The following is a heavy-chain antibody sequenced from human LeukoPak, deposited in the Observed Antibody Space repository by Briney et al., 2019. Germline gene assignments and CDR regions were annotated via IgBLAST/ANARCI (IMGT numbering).Heavy chain of an antibody. D-gene: IGHD5-24*01. CDR3: ARAGDGYNHFDY. Sequence: ASVKVSCKASGYTFTGYYMHWVRQAPGQGLEWMGWINPNSGGTNYAQKLQGRVTMTRDTSISTAYMELSRLRSDDTAVYYCARAGDGYNHFDYWGQGTLVTVSS. J-gene: IGHJ4*02. CDR2: INPNSGGT. CDR1: GYTFTGYY. V-gene: IGHV1-2*02.